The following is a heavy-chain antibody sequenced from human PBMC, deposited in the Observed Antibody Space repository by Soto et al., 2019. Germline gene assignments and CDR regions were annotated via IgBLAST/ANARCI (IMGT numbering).Heavy chain of an antibody. V-gene: IGHV4-59*08. D-gene: IGHD1-1*01. CDR1: GGSINLYY. Sequence: SETLSLTCTVSGGSINLYYWSWLRQPPGKGLEWVASISYSGSSINYSPSLKSRLTISVDTSNNQFSLKVNSVTASDTAVYYCARRSGYSFDYWGQGTLVTVSS. CDR3: ARRSGYSFDY. J-gene: IGHJ4*02. CDR2: ISYSGSSI.